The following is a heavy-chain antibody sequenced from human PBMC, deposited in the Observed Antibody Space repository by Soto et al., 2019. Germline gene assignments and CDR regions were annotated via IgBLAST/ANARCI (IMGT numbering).Heavy chain of an antibody. J-gene: IGHJ6*02. Sequence: QVQLQESGPGLVKPSETLSLTCTVSGGSISSYYWSWIRQPPGKGLEWIGYIYYSGSTNYNPSLKSRVTISVDTSKNQFSLQLSSVTAADTAVYYCARAGYSYGYNAGMDVWGQGTTVTVSS. D-gene: IGHD5-18*01. CDR2: IYYSGST. V-gene: IGHV4-59*01. CDR1: GGSISSYY. CDR3: ARAGYSYGYNAGMDV.